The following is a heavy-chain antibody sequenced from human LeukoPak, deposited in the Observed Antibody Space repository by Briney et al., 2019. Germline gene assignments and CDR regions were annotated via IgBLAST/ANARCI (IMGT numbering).Heavy chain of an antibody. Sequence: TETLSLTCTVSGGSVSSGSYHWSWIRQPPGKGLEWIGYIYYSGSTNYNPSLKSRVTISVDTSKNQLSLKLSSVTAADTAVYYCARGSSHGPNFDYWGQGTLVTVSS. CDR2: IYYSGST. CDR3: ARGSSHGPNFDY. J-gene: IGHJ4*02. V-gene: IGHV4-61*01. D-gene: IGHD2-8*01. CDR1: GGSVSSGSYH.